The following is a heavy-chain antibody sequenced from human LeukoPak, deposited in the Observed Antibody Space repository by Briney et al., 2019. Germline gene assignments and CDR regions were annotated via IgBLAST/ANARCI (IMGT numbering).Heavy chain of an antibody. V-gene: IGHV4-34*01. CDR1: GGSFSGYY. Sequence: ASETLSLTCAVYGGSFSGYYWSWIRQPPGKGLEWIEEINHSGSTNYNPSLKSRVTISVDTSKNQFSLKLSSVTAADTAVYYCARASYDYVWGSYRYTPTFDYWGQGTLVTVSS. CDR3: ARASYDYVWGSYRYTPTFDY. J-gene: IGHJ4*02. D-gene: IGHD3-16*02. CDR2: INHSGST.